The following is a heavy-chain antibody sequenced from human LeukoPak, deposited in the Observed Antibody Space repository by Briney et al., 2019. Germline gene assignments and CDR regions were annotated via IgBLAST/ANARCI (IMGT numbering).Heavy chain of an antibody. J-gene: IGHJ5*02. CDR3: ARVLGSNWCDP. D-gene: IGHD1-26*01. Sequence: SETLSLTCTVSGYSISSGYYWGWIRQPPGKGLEWIGSIYHSGSTYYNPSLKSRVTISVDTSKNQFSLKLSSVTAADTAVYYCARVLGSNWCDPWGQGTLVTVSS. CDR2: IYHSGST. V-gene: IGHV4-38-2*02. CDR1: GYSISSGYY.